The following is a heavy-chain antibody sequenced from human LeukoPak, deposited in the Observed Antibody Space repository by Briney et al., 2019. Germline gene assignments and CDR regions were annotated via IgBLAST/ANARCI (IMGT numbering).Heavy chain of an antibody. D-gene: IGHD3-22*01. V-gene: IGHV1-18*01. CDR1: VYTFTSYG. Sequence: ASVTVSCKASVYTFTSYGISWVRQAPAPGLEWMGWISAYNGKTNYAQQPQSRVTMTTDTSTSTAYMQLRSLISDATAVYSCARGVYDSSGYSRQSKYNWCDPWGQGTLVTVSS. CDR2: ISAYNGKT. J-gene: IGHJ5*02. CDR3: ARGVYDSSGYSRQSKYNWCDP.